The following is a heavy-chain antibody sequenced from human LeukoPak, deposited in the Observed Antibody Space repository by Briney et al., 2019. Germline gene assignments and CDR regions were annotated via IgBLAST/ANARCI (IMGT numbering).Heavy chain of an antibody. CDR3: ARAGIVGAPDAFDI. J-gene: IGHJ3*02. CDR2: IYYSGST. D-gene: IGHD1-26*01. CDR1: GGSISSSSYC. V-gene: IGHV4-39*01. Sequence: SETLSLTCTVSGGSISSSSYCWGWIRQPPGKGLEWIGSIYYSGSTYYNPSLKSRVTVSVDTSKNQFSLKLSSVTAADTAVYYCARAGIVGAPDAFDIWGQGTMVAVSS.